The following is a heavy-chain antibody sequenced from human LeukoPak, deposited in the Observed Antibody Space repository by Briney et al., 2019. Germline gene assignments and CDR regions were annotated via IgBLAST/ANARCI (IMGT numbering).Heavy chain of an antibody. V-gene: IGHV5-51*01. D-gene: IGHD6-13*01. Sequence: GESLKISCKGSGYTFTTYWIGWVRQMPGKGLEWMGITYPGDSDPRYRPSFQGQVTISADKSISTAYLQWSSLKASDSAMYYCVRHGLGSSWFGFGYWGQGTLVTVSS. CDR1: GYTFTTYW. CDR3: VRHGLGSSWFGFGY. J-gene: IGHJ4*02. CDR2: TYPGDSDP.